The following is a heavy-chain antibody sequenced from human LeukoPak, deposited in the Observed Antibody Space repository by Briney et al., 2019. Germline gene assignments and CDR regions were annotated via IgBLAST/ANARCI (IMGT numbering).Heavy chain of an antibody. Sequence: GASVKVSCKASGYTFTSCDINWVRQATGQGLEWMGWMNPNSGNTGYAQKFQGRVTMTRNTSISTAYMELSSLRSEDTAVYYCASHYYGSGSYYSLLYYYYGMDVWGQGTTVTVSS. CDR3: ASHYYGSGSYYSLLYYYYGMDV. D-gene: IGHD3-10*01. V-gene: IGHV1-8*01. CDR1: GYTFTSCD. CDR2: MNPNSGNT. J-gene: IGHJ6*02.